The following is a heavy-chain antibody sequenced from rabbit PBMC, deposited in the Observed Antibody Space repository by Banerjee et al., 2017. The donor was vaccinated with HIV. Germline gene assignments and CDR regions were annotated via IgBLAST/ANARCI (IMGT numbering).Heavy chain of an antibody. CDR1: GFDFGSNA. CDR3: GRGAGYAGYGYATHFNL. V-gene: IGHV1S47*01. J-gene: IGHJ4*01. D-gene: IGHD6-1*01. Sequence: QEQLVESGGGLVQPGGSLRLSCKASGFDFGSNAMCWFRQAPGKGPEWIGCIYAGDGSTDYASWVNGRFTIASDNARNTVDLQMTSLTGADTATYFCGRGAGYAGYGYATHFNLWGQGTLVTVS. CDR2: IYAGDGST.